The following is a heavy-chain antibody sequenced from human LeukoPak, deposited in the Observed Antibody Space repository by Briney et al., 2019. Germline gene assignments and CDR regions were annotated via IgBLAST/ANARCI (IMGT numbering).Heavy chain of an antibody. Sequence: ASVKVSCKASGYTFTNYGINWVGQATGQGLEWMALMNPYNGNTGFAQKFQDRVTLTRNTSISTAYMELRGLRFEDTAVYYCARGKESGIGVAGRWGQGALVTVCS. CDR2: MNPYNGNT. J-gene: IGHJ4*02. CDR3: ARGKESGIGVAGR. CDR1: GYTFTNYG. V-gene: IGHV1-8*01. D-gene: IGHD6-19*01.